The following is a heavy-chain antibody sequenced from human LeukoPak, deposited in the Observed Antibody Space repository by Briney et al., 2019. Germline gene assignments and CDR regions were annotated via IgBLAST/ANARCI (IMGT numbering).Heavy chain of an antibody. D-gene: IGHD6-19*01. CDR2: IYSGGGT. Sequence: PGGSLRLSCAASGLTVSNNYMSWDRQAPGKGLEWVSVIYSGGGTYYADSVKGRFTISRDNSKNTLYLQTNSLSAEDTAVYYCARDSSGPLYWGLGTLVTVPS. CDR3: ARDSSGPLY. CDR1: GLTVSNNY. J-gene: IGHJ4*02. V-gene: IGHV3-66*01.